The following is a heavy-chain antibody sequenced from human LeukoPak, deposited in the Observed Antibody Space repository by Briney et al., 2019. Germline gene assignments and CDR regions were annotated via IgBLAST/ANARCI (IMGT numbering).Heavy chain of an antibody. Sequence: SETLSLTCTVSGGSITTTTNYWGWVRQSPERGLEWIGGIYYTGSTYYNPSLKRRVTISVDTSRNQFSLILSSVTAADTALYYCARHKRDYYYYYMDVWGKGTTVSVSS. CDR1: GGSITTTTNY. V-gene: IGHV4-39*01. J-gene: IGHJ6*03. CDR3: ARHKRDYYYYYMDV. CDR2: IYYTGST.